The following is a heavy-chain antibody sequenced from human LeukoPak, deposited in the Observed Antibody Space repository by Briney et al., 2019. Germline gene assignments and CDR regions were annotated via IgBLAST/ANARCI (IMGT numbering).Heavy chain of an antibody. J-gene: IGHJ4*02. Sequence: SETLSLTCTVSGGSISSSSYYWGWIRQPPGKGLEWIGSIYYSGSTYYNPSLKSRVTISVDTSKNQFSLKLSSVTAADTAVYYCARTGDTAMVPSYYFGYWGQGTLVTVSS. CDR1: GGSISSSSYY. D-gene: IGHD5-18*01. CDR2: IYYSGST. V-gene: IGHV4-39*01. CDR3: ARTGDTAMVPSYYFGY.